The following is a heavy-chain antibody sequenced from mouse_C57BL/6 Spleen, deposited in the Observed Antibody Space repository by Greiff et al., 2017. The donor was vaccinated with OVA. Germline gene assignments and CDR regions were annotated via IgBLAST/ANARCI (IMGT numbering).Heavy chain of an antibody. J-gene: IGHJ4*01. CDR2: IWSGGST. D-gene: IGHD1-1*01. Sequence: VMLVESGPGLVQPSQSLSITCTVSGFAFTSYGVHWVRQSPGKGLEWLGVIWSGGSTDYNAAFISRRSISKDNSKSQVFFKMNSLQADDTAIYYCARDIGSSYEAMDYWGQGTSVTVSS. V-gene: IGHV2-2*01. CDR3: ARDIGSSYEAMDY. CDR1: GFAFTSYG.